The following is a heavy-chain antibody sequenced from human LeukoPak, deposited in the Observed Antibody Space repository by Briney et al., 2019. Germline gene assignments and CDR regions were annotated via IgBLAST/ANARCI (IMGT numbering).Heavy chain of an antibody. CDR3: ARFYYGSGSISD. CDR1: GGTFSSYA. J-gene: IGHJ4*02. D-gene: IGHD3-10*01. Sequence: SVKVSCKASGGTFSSYAISWVRQAPGQGLEWMGGIIPIFGTANYAQKFQGRVTITADESTSTAYMELSSLRPEDTAVYYCARFYYGSGSISDWGQGTLVTVSS. CDR2: IIPIFGTA. V-gene: IGHV1-69*01.